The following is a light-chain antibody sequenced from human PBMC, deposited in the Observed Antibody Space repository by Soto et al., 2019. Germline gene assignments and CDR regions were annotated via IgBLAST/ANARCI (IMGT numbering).Light chain of an antibody. Sequence: IVLTQSPGTLSLSPGERATLSCRASQSVSSSYLAWYQQKPGQATRLLIYGASSRATGIPDRFSGSESGTDFTFTISRLEPEDFAVYYCQQYGSSSWTFCQGTKVEIK. CDR1: QSVSSSY. J-gene: IGKJ1*01. V-gene: IGKV3-20*01. CDR3: QQYGSSSWT. CDR2: GAS.